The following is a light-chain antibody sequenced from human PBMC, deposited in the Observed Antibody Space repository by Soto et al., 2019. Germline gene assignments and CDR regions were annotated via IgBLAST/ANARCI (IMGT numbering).Light chain of an antibody. Sequence: DIQMTQSPSSVSASVGDRVTITCRASQGIGSWLGWYQQKPGKAPRLLIYGASSLQSGVPSRFSGCGSGTDFTLSISSLQPEDFATYYCQQTNGFPFTIGQGTRLEIK. J-gene: IGKJ5*01. V-gene: IGKV1-12*01. CDR1: QGIGSW. CDR3: QQTNGFPFT. CDR2: GAS.